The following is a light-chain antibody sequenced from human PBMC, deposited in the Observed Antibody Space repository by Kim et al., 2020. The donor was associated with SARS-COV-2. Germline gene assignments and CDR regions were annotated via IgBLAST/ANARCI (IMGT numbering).Light chain of an antibody. V-gene: IGKV3-20*01. CDR1: QSVSSSY. CDR3: QQYGSTPPYS. J-gene: IGKJ2*03. Sequence: SPGERPTLSCSASQSVSSSYLAWYQQKPGQAPMLLIYGASSRTTGIPDRFSGSGSGTDFTITIIRLEPEDFAVYYCQQYGSTPPYSFGQGTKLEI. CDR2: GAS.